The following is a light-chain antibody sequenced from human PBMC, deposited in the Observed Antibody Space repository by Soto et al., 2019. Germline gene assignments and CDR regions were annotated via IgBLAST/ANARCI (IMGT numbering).Light chain of an antibody. Sequence: EIVLTQSPGTLSLSPGERATLSCRASQSVISSYLAWYRQKPGQAPRLLIYGASNRATGIPDRFSGSGSGTDFTLTISRLEPEDFAVYYCQQYNNWPPLTFGGGTKVEIK. V-gene: IGKV3-20*01. CDR3: QQYNNWPPLT. J-gene: IGKJ4*01. CDR1: QSVISSY. CDR2: GAS.